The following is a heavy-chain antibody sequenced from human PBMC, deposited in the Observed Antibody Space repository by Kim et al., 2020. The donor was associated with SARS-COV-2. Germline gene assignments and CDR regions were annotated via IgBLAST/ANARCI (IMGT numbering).Heavy chain of an antibody. Sequence: ASVKVSCKASGYTFTSYGISWVRQAPGQRLEWMGWISAYNGNTNYAQKLQGRVTMTTDTSTSTAYMELRSLRSDDTAVYYCARDGDIVVVPALWFDPWGQGTLVTVSS. CDR1: GYTFTSYG. CDR3: ARDGDIVVVPALWFDP. V-gene: IGHV1-18*01. D-gene: IGHD2-2*01. J-gene: IGHJ5*02. CDR2: ISAYNGNT.